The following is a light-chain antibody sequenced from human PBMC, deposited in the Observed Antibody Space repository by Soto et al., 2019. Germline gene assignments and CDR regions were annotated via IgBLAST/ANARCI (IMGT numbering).Light chain of an antibody. Sequence: DIQMTQSPSSLSASVGDRVTITCRASQSISSYLNWYQQKPGKAPKLLIYAASSLQSWVPSRFSGSGSGTYFTLTISSLQPEDFATYYCQQSYSTPVAFGQGTKVEIK. CDR1: QSISSY. V-gene: IGKV1-39*01. CDR2: AAS. CDR3: QQSYSTPVA. J-gene: IGKJ1*01.